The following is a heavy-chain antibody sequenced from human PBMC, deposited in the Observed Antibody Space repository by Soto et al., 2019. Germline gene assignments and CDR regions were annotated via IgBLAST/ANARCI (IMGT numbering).Heavy chain of an antibody. CDR1: GGSISSDNW. CDR2: IYHSGRT. V-gene: IGHV4-4*02. J-gene: IGHJ1*01. Sequence: SETLSLTCAVSGGSISSDNWWTWVRQSPGKGLEWMGEIYHSGRTTYSPSLKSRVAMSVDKSNNQFSLKLNSVTAADTAMYYCARAAVATRCLEFWGQGALVTVSS. CDR3: ARAAVATRCLEF. D-gene: IGHD1-1*01.